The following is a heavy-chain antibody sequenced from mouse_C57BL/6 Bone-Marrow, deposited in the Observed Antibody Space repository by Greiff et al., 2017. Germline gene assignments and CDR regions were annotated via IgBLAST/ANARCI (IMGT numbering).Heavy chain of an antibody. J-gene: IGHJ3*01. CDR1: GFTFSSYG. V-gene: IGHV5-6*01. CDR2: ISSGGSYT. Sequence: EVMLVESGGDLVKPGGSLKLSCAASGFTFSSYGMSWVRQTPDKRLEWVATISSGGSYTYYPDSVTGRFTISRDNAKNTLYLQMSSLKSEDTAMYYCASSPIYDGYEEFAWFAYWGQGTLVTVSA. CDR3: ASSPIYDGYEEFAWFAY. D-gene: IGHD2-3*01.